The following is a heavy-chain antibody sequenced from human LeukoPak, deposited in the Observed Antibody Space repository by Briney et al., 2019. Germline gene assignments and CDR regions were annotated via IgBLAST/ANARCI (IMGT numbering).Heavy chain of an antibody. CDR1: GFTFSSYS. V-gene: IGHV3-21*01. CDR3: ARGGVTYYYDSSGYPIFDY. J-gene: IGHJ4*02. Sequence: GGSLRVSCAASGFTFSSYSMNWVRQAPGNGLEWVSSISSSSSYIYYADSVKGRFTISRDNAKNSLYLQMNSLRAEDTAVYYCARGGVTYYYDSSGYPIFDYWGQGTLVTVSS. D-gene: IGHD3-22*01. CDR2: ISSSSSYI.